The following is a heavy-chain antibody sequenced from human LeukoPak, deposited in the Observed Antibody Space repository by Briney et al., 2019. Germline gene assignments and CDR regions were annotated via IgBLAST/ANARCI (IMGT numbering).Heavy chain of an antibody. CDR3: RIIVATIGDFDY. CDR2: IYYSGST. Sequence: SETLSLTCTVSGGSISSSSYYWGWIRQPPGKGLEWIGGIYYSGSTYYNPSLKSRVTISVDTSKNQFSLKLSSVTAADTAVYYCRIIVATIGDFDYWGQGTLVTVSS. J-gene: IGHJ4*02. D-gene: IGHD5-12*01. CDR1: GGSISSSSYY. V-gene: IGHV4-39*01.